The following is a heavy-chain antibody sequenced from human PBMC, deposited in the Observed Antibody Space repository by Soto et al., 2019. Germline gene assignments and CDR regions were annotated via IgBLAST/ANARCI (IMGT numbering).Heavy chain of an antibody. J-gene: IGHJ3*02. CDR1: GFTFSSYS. CDR2: ISSSSSYI. V-gene: IGHV3-21*01. Sequence: KPGGSLRLSCAASGFTFSSYSMNWVRQAPGKGLEWVSSISSSSSYIYYADSVKGRFTISRDNAKNSLYLQMNSLRAEDTAVYYCARDHVPFLKSRIQGGYDFWSGYSDDEANDAFDIWGQGTMVTVSS. D-gene: IGHD3-3*01. CDR3: ARDHVPFLKSRIQGGYDFWSGYSDDEANDAFDI.